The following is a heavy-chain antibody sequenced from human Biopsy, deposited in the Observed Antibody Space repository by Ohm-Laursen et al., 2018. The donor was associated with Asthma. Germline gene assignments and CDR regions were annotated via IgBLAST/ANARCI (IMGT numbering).Heavy chain of an antibody. CDR1: GFTFSDYY. D-gene: IGHD6-13*01. J-gene: IGHJ4*02. Sequence: SLRLSCAAFGFTFSDYYMSWIRQAPGKGLEWVSYISSSGSTIYYADSVKGRFTISSDNAKNSLYLQMNSLRAEDTAVYYCARDRGIAAAGTEFDYWGQGTLVTVSS. CDR3: ARDRGIAAAGTEFDY. CDR2: ISSSGSTI. V-gene: IGHV3-11*01.